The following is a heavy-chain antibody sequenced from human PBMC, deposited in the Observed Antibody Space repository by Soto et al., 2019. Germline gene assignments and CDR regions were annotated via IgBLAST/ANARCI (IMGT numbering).Heavy chain of an antibody. CDR1: GGPIQNNGYY. Sequence: SEPLCVTCNVAGGPIQNNGYYWGWLRQPPGKGLEWIGNVYHSGSTSYSPSHQNRVTISVDKSKNQFSLSLTSVSAADTAVYFCARRDWSGYFDYWGQGSLVTVSS. J-gene: IGHJ4*02. CDR3: ARRDWSGYFDY. CDR2: VYHSGST. D-gene: IGHD3-3*01. V-gene: IGHV4-39*01.